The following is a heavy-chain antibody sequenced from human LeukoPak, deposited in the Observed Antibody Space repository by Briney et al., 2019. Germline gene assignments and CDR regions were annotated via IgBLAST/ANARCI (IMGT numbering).Heavy chain of an antibody. CDR3: VRDADGGNSWFDT. CDR1: GFTFSSYW. Sequence: GGSLRLSCAASGFTFSSYWMSWVRQAPGKGLEWVANIKQGGSEKYYVDSVKGRFTISRDNAKNSLYLQMNSLRAEDTALYYCVRDADGGNSWFDTWGQGTLVTVSS. CDR2: IKQGGSEK. J-gene: IGHJ5*02. D-gene: IGHD4-23*01. V-gene: IGHV3-7*03.